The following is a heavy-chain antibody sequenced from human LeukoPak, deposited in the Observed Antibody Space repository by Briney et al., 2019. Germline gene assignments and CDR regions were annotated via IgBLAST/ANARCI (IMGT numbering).Heavy chain of an antibody. Sequence: SETLSLTCTVSGGSISSYYWSWLRQPPGKGLEWIGYIYYSGSTNYNPSLKSRVTISVDTSKNQFSLKLSSVTAADTAVYYCARGAATYYDFWSGYYRDYYYYYMVVWGKGTTVTVSS. J-gene: IGHJ6*03. CDR1: GGSISSYY. D-gene: IGHD3-3*01. CDR3: ARGAATYYDFWSGYYRDYYYYYMVV. CDR2: IYYSGST. V-gene: IGHV4-59*01.